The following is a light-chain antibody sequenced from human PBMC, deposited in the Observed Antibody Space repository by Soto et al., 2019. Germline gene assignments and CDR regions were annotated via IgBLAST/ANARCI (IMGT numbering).Light chain of an antibody. Sequence: DIQMTQSPSTLSASVGDRVTITCRASQSISNLLAWYQEKPGRAPTLLIYKASTLESGVPSRFSGSGSGTEFSLHISSLQPDDFATYYCQQYKSYPLTFGQGTRLEIK. J-gene: IGKJ5*01. CDR2: KAS. CDR1: QSISNL. CDR3: QQYKSYPLT. V-gene: IGKV1-5*03.